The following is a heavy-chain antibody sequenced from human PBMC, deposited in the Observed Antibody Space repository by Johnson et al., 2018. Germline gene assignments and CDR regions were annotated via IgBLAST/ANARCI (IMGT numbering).Heavy chain of an antibody. J-gene: IGHJ4*02. CDR3: ALLTDYYDSSAYYFDF. Sequence: QVQLVESGAEVKKPGASVKVSCKVSGDALSELSIVWVRQAPGKGLEWMGSFDPEYGDKVFAQKFQGRVTMTEDTSTDTAYMDLGSLRPDDTAVYYCALLTDYYDSSAYYFDFWGQGTLITDSS. CDR2: FDPEYGDK. V-gene: IGHV1-24*01. D-gene: IGHD3-22*01. CDR1: GDALSELS.